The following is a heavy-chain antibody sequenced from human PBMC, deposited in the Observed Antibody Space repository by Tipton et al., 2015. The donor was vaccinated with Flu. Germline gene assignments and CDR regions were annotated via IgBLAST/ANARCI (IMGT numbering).Heavy chain of an antibody. Sequence: SLRLSCAASGFIVSSNYMSWVRQAPGKGLEWVSSISGRGNDTYYGDSVKGRFTISRDNSKNLLYLQMNSLRVEDMGVYYCARDDNVGATDHWGQGTLVTVSS. CDR2: ISGRGNDT. J-gene: IGHJ4*02. D-gene: IGHD1-26*01. CDR1: GFIVSSNY. CDR3: ARDDNVGATDH. V-gene: IGHV3-11*06.